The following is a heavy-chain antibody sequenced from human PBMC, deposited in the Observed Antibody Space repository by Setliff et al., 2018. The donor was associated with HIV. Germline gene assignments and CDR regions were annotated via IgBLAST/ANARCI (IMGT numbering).Heavy chain of an antibody. CDR3: ARGPAEWQIVVVPAAHWYFDL. CDR2: INHSGST. CDR1: GGSFSGYY. D-gene: IGHD2-2*01. V-gene: IGHV4-34*01. Sequence: SQTLSLTCAVYGGSFSGYYWNWIRQSPGKGLEWIGEINHSGSTNYNPSLKSRITISVDTSKKQFSLKLNSVTAADTAVYYCARGPAEWQIVVVPAAHWYFDLWGRGTLVTVSS. J-gene: IGHJ2*01.